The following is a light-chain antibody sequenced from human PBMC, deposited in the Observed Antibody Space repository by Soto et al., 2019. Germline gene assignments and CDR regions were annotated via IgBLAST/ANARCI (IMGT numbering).Light chain of an antibody. CDR3: QHRNNWPRT. J-gene: IGKJ2*01. V-gene: IGKV3-11*01. CDR2: DAS. CDR1: QSVGTF. Sequence: EIVLTQSPATLSLSPGERATLSCRASQSVGTFLGWYQQKPGQAPRLIIYDASNRATGVPARFSGTGSGTDFALTISSVEPEACAVYYCQHRNNWPRTFGQGTKLDIK.